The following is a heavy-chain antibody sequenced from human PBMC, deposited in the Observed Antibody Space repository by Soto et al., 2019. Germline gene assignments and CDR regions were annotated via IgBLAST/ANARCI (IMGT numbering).Heavy chain of an antibody. V-gene: IGHV3-33*01. CDR3: ARDRAYIVDGMDV. J-gene: IGHJ6*02. CDR1: GFTFSSYG. CDR2: IWYDGSNK. D-gene: IGHD3-16*02. Sequence: QVQLVESGGGVVQPGRSLRLSCAASGFTFSSYGMHWVRQAPGKGLEWVAVIWYDGSNKYYADSVKGRFTISRDNSKNTLYLQMNSLRAEDTAVFYCARDRAYIVDGMDVWGQGTTVTVSS.